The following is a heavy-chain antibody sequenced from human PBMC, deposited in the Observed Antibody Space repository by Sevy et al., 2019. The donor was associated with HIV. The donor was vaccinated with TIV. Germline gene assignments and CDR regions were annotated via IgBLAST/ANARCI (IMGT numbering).Heavy chain of an antibody. CDR1: GFTFSSYA. D-gene: IGHD4-17*01. CDR2: ISYDGSNK. V-gene: IGHV3-30-3*01. CDR3: ARDAVRRGMTTVTGHFDY. J-gene: IGHJ4*02. Sequence: GGSLRLSCAASGFTFSSYAMHWVRQAPGKGLEWVADISYDGSNKYYADSVKGRFTISRDNSKNTLYLQMNSLRAEDTAVYYCARDAVRRGMTTVTGHFDYWGQGTLVTVSS.